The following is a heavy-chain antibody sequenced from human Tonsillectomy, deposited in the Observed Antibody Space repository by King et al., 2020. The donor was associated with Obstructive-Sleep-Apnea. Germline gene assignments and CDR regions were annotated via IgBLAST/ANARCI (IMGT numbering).Heavy chain of an antibody. CDR3: ARDMSSGWYGPLDH. J-gene: IGHJ4*02. Sequence: VQLVESGGGLVQPGRSLRLSCAASGFTFDDYAMHWVRQSPGRGLEWVSGINWNSATIGYADSVKGRITVSRDNAKNSLFLQMNSLRPEDTALYYCARDMSSGWYGPLDHWGQGTLLTVSS. D-gene: IGHD6-19*01. V-gene: IGHV3-9*01. CDR2: INWNSATI. CDR1: GFTFDDYA.